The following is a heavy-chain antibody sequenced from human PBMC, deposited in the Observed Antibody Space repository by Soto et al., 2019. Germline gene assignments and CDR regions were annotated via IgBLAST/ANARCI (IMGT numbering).Heavy chain of an antibody. D-gene: IGHD2-2*01. CDR3: ALDIVVVPAARAGENY. CDR1: GYTFTSYD. V-gene: IGHV1-8*01. J-gene: IGHJ4*02. Sequence: QVQLVQSGAEVKKPGASVKVSCKASGYTFTSYDINWVRQATGQGLEWMGWMNPNSGNTGYAQKFQGRVTLTRNTSISTAYMELSSLRSEDTAVYYCALDIVVVPAARAGENYWGQGTLVTVSS. CDR2: MNPNSGNT.